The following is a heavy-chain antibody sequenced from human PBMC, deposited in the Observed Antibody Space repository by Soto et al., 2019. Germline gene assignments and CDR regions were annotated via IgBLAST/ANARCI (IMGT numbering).Heavy chain of an antibody. D-gene: IGHD3-3*01. CDR2: IIPILGIA. J-gene: IGHJ1*01. V-gene: IGHV1-69*02. CDR1: GGTFSSYT. Sequence: QVQPVQSGAEVKKPGSSVKVSCKASGGTFSSYTISWVRQAPGQGLEWMGRIIPILGIANYAQKFQGRVTITADKSTSTAYMELSSLRSEDTAVYYCARGPTIEYFQHWGQGTLVTVSS. CDR3: ARGPTIEYFQH.